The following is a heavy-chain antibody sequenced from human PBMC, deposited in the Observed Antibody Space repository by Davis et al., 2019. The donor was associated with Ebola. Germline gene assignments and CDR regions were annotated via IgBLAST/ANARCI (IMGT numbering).Heavy chain of an antibody. J-gene: IGHJ6*03. CDR3: ARGVGAYYYMDV. Sequence: MPSETLSLTCAVYGGSFRGYYWTWIRQPPGKGLEWIGEINHGGSTNYNPSLKSRVTISVDTSKNQFSLKLSSVTAADTAVYYCARGVGAYYYMDVWGKGTTVTVSS. CDR2: INHGGST. CDR1: GGSFRGYY. V-gene: IGHV4-34*01.